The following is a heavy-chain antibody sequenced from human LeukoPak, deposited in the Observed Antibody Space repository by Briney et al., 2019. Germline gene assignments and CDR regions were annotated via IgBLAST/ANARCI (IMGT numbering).Heavy chain of an antibody. CDR3: ARAPGIQPHTFDI. V-gene: IGHV4-59*01. CDR1: GGSISSYN. CDR2: IYYSGSN. J-gene: IGHJ3*02. D-gene: IGHD5-18*01. Sequence: SETLSLTCTVSGGSISSYNWSWIRPPPGKGLEWIGYIYYSGSNNYNASLKSRVTISVDTSKNQFSLKLSSVTAADTAVYYCARAPGIQPHTFDIWGQGTMVTVSS.